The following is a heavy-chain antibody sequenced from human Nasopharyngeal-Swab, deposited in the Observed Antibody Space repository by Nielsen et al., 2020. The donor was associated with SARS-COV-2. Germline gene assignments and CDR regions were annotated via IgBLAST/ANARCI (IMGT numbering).Heavy chain of an antibody. D-gene: IGHD6-19*01. CDR2: INHSGST. V-gene: IGHV4-39*07. CDR1: GGSISSSSFY. CDR3: ARWSVAQTPQPYGMDV. Sequence: SETLSLTCTVSGGSISSSSFYWGWIRQSPGKGLEWIGEINHSGSTNYNPSLKSRVTISVDTSKNQFSLKLSSVTAADTAVYYCARWSVAQTPQPYGMDVWGQGTTVTVSS. J-gene: IGHJ6*02.